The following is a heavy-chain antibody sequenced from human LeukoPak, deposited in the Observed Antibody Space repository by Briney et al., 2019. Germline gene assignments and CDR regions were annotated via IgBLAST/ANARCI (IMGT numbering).Heavy chain of an antibody. CDR3: ARGGGSTWYNF. D-gene: IGHD6-13*01. Sequence: GGSLRLSCAASGFTFKSYAMSWVRQAPGKGLEWVSVISSGGETYYADSVKGRFIISRDNSKNTVSLQMNSLRPEDTAAYFCARGGGSTWYNFWGQGTLLTVSS. V-gene: IGHV3-53*01. CDR2: ISSGGET. CDR1: GFTFKSYA. J-gene: IGHJ4*02.